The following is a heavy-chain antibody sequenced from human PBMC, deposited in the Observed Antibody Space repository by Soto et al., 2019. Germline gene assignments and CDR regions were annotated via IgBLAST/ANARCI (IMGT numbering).Heavy chain of an antibody. J-gene: IGHJ4*02. CDR1: GGLFSSFA. V-gene: IGHV1-69*13. D-gene: IGHD3-10*01. CDR2: IIPVFGTT. CDR3: ARGGGPYIWFNEF. Sequence: SVKNSCKDSGGLFSSFAISWVRQAPGQGLEWMGGIIPVFGTTNYAQKFQGRVTITADESTNTAYMELSSLTSDDTAMYYCARGGGPYIWFNEFWGQGTQVTVSS.